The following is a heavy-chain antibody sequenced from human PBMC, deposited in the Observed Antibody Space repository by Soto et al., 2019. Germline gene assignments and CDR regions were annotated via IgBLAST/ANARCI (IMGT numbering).Heavy chain of an antibody. V-gene: IGHV3-74*01. Sequence: GALIPSGDASEFSLRNYWMHWVRQAPGKGLEWVSLISNYGTTTNYADSVKGRFTIARDNAKNTLYLQMHSLRADDTAVYYCTRVVVGRSGEFDCWGQGTLVTVSS. CDR2: ISNYGTTT. CDR3: TRVVVGRSGEFDC. CDR1: EFSLRNYW. D-gene: IGHD3-10*01. J-gene: IGHJ4*02.